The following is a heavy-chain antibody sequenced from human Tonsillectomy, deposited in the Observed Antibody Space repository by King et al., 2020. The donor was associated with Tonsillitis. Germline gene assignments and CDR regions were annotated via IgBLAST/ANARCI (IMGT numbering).Heavy chain of an antibody. CDR1: GFTXSSYA. J-gene: IGHJ4*02. CDR2: XSGSGGST. V-gene: IGHV3-23*04. CDR3: AKAGSNYNILTGYYNFDY. D-gene: IGHD3-9*01. Sequence: EVQXVESGGXLVQPGGSLRLSCAASGFTXSSYAMNWXRQAPGXGLEWVSGXSGSGGSTYYADSVKGRFTISRDNSKNTVYLQMNSLRAEDTAVYYCAKAGSNYNILTGYYNFDYWGQGTLVTVSS.